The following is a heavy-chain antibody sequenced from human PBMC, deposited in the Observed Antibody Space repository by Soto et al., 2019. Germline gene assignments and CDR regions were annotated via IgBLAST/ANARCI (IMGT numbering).Heavy chain of an antibody. V-gene: IGHV3-30*03. D-gene: IGHD4-17*01. Sequence: QVQLVESGGGVVQPGGSLRLSCAASEFTFSNYAKHWARQPRGKGLQWLAVISYDGNNKYYADSVEGRFTISRDNSKNTVYLQMNSLRHEDTAVYYCARGPSYSDSDFDFWGQGTLVTVSS. CDR1: EFTFSNYA. J-gene: IGHJ4*02. CDR2: ISYDGNNK. CDR3: ARGPSYSDSDFDF.